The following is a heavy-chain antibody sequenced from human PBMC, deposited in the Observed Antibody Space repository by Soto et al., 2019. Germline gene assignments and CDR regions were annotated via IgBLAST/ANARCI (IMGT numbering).Heavy chain of an antibody. J-gene: IGHJ6*04. Sequence: GGSLRLSCAASGFTFSTYAMSWVRQAPGKGLEWVSAISGSGTSTYYADSGKGRFTISRDNSRNTLYLQMSSLGAEDTAVYYCAKYAQWWYMDVWGEGTTVTVSS. CDR2: ISGSGTST. D-gene: IGHD2-15*01. CDR1: GFTFSTYA. V-gene: IGHV3-23*01. CDR3: AKYAQWWYMDV.